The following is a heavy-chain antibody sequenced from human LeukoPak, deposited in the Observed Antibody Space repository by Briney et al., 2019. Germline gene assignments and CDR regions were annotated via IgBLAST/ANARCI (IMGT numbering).Heavy chain of an antibody. CDR1: GGSISSYY. CDR2: IYYSGST. CDR3: ARGVRWLPDDAFDI. J-gene: IGHJ3*02. D-gene: IGHD5-24*01. Sequence: SETLSLTCTVSGGSISSYYWSWIRQPPGKGLEWIGYIYYSGSTNYNPSLKSRVTMSVDTSKNQFSLKLSSVTAADTAVYYCARGVRWLPDDAFDIWGQGTMVTVSS. V-gene: IGHV4-59*12.